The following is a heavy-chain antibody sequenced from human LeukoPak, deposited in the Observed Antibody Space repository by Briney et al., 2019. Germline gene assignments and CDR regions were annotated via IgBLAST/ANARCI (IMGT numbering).Heavy chain of an antibody. J-gene: IGHJ4*02. D-gene: IGHD3-22*01. V-gene: IGHV1-69*05. CDR2: IIPIFGTA. Sequence: ASVKVSCKASGGTFSSYAISWVRQAPGQGLEWMGRIIPIFGTATYAQKFQGRVTITTDESTSTAYMELSSLRSEDTAVYYCAREGFNYYDSSGEPWADYWGQGTLVTVSS. CDR3: AREGFNYYDSSGEPWADY. CDR1: GGTFSSYA.